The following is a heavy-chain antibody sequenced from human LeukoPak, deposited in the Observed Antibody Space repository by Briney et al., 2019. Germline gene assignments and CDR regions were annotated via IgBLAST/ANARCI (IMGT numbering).Heavy chain of an antibody. CDR1: GFTFSSYG. V-gene: IGHV3-30*02. Sequence: GGSLRLSCAESGFTFSSYGMHWVRQAPGKGLEWVAFIRYDGSNKYYADSVKGRFTISRDNSKNTLYLQMNSLRAEDTAVYYCAKIPPQNTVTTWLDYWGQGTLVTVSS. CDR2: IRYDGSNK. CDR3: AKIPPQNTVTTWLDY. D-gene: IGHD4-17*01. J-gene: IGHJ4*02.